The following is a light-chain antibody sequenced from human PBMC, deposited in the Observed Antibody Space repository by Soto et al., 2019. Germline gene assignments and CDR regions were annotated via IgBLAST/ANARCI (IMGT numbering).Light chain of an antibody. V-gene: IGKV1-39*01. Sequence: DIQMTQSPSSLSASVGDRVTITCRASQSISSYLNWYQHKPGKAPKLLIYAASNLDSGVPSRFSGSGSGTDFTLTISSLQSEDFAVYYCQQYNNWPWTFGQGTKV. CDR3: QQYNNWPWT. CDR2: AAS. J-gene: IGKJ1*01. CDR1: QSISSY.